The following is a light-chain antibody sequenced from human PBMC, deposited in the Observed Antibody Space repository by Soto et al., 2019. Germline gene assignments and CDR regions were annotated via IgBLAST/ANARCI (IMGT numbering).Light chain of an antibody. CDR1: QSVSSTY. CDR2: GAS. CDR3: QQYGGSRWT. J-gene: IGKJ1*01. Sequence: EIVLTQSPGTLSLSPGERATLSCRASQSVSSTYLAWYQQKPGQAPRLLIYGASNRATGIPDRFSGSGSGTGFTLTISRLEREDFAVYYCQQYGGSRWTFGQGTRVDI. V-gene: IGKV3-20*01.